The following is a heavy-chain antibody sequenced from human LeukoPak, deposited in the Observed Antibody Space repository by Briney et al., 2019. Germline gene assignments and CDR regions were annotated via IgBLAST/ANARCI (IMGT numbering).Heavy chain of an antibody. CDR2: IGTSSTTI. V-gene: IGHV3-48*01. Sequence: GGSLRLSCAASGFTFSSYTMNWVRQPPGKGLEWVSNIGTSSTTIYYADSVKGRFTISRDNAKNSLYLQMNSLRAEDTAVCYCATSIVGATYPWGQGTLVTVSS. J-gene: IGHJ5*02. CDR1: GFTFSSYT. D-gene: IGHD1-26*01. CDR3: ATSIVGATYP.